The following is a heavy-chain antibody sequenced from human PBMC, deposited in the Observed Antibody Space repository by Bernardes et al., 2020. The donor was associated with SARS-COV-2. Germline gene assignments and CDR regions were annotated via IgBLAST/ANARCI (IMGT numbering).Heavy chain of an antibody. V-gene: IGHV2-70*01. CDR1: GFSLSTSGMC. CDR3: ARIMARGSSWPNFDY. D-gene: IGHD6-13*01. Sequence: SGPTLVKPTQTLTLTCTFSGFSLSTSGMCVSWIRQPPGKALEWLVLIDWDDDKYYSTSLKTRLTISKDTSKNQVVLTMTNMDPVDTATYYCARIMARGSSWPNFDYWGQGTLVTVSS. J-gene: IGHJ4*02. CDR2: IDWDDDK.